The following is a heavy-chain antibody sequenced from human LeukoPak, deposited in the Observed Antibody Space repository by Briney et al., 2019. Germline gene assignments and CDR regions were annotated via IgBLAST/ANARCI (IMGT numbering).Heavy chain of an antibody. Sequence: GGSLRLSCAASGFSFSSYSINWVRQAPGKGLELVSSISSSSSHIYYADSVKGRFTISRDNVKNSLYLQMNSLRAEDTAVYFCARDPGYSSSSNYYFDFWGRGTLVTVSS. D-gene: IGHD6-6*01. V-gene: IGHV3-21*01. CDR3: ARDPGYSSSSNYYFDF. CDR2: ISSSSSHI. J-gene: IGHJ4*02. CDR1: GFSFSSYS.